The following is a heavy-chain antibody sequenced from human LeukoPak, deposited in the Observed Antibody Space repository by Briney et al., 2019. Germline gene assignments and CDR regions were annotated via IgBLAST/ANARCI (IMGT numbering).Heavy chain of an antibody. CDR3: ARDPRGRYEDWFDP. J-gene: IGHJ5*02. D-gene: IGHD1-26*01. CDR2: IYASGST. V-gene: IGHV4-39*07. Sequence: SEALSLTCTVSGLSITYDTYYWAWIRQPPGKGLEWIGSIYASGSTYYSPSLKSRVIISVDTSKNHFSLTLSAVTAADAAVYYCARDPRGRYEDWFDPWGQGTLVTVSS. CDR1: GLSITYDTYY.